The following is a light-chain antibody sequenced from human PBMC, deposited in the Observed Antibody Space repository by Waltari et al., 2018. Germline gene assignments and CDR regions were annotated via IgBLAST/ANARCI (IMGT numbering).Light chain of an antibody. CDR3: QHYLRLPVT. Sequence: EIVLTQSPGTLSLSPGESATLSCRTSQSVTRALAWYQQQPGQAPRLLIYGASNRATCIPDRFSGSGSGTDFSLTISSLEPEDFAVYYCQHYLRLPVTFGQGTKVEVK. V-gene: IGKV3-20*01. J-gene: IGKJ1*01. CDR1: QSVTRA. CDR2: GAS.